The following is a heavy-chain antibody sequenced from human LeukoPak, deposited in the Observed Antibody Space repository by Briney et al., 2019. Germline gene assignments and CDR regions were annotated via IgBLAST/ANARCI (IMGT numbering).Heavy chain of an antibody. CDR2: INSDGSST. J-gene: IGHJ5*02. CDR3: AKREGVAVAGTYNWFDP. V-gene: IGHV3-74*01. Sequence: PGGSLRLSCAASGFTFSSYWMHWVRQAPGKGLVWVSRINSDGSSTSYADSVKGRFTISRDNSKNTLYLQMNSLRAEDTAVYYCAKREGVAVAGTYNWFDPWGQGTLVTVSS. D-gene: IGHD6-19*01. CDR1: GFTFSSYW.